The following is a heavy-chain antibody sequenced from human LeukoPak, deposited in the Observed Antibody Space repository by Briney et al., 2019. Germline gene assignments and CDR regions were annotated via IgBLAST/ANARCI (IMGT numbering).Heavy chain of an antibody. V-gene: IGHV1-18*01. CDR2: ISAYNGNT. D-gene: IGHD2-15*01. CDR1: GYTFSSYA. J-gene: IGHJ6*03. CDR3: ARTPRGGSLYYYMDV. Sequence: ASVKVSCKASGYTFSSYAMNWVRQAPGQGLEWMGWISAYNGNTNYAQKLQGRVTMTTDTSTSTAYMELRSLRSDDTAVYYCARTPRGGSLYYYMDVWGKGTTVTVSS.